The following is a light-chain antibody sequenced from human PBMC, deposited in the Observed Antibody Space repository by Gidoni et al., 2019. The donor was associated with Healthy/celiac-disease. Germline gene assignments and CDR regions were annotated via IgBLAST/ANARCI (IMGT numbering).Light chain of an antibody. V-gene: IGLV2-23*02. J-gene: IGLJ3*02. CDR3: CSYSVSWV. Sequence: QSALTQPAAVYGSHGQSITISCTGTSSDVGSYNLVSWYQQPPGKAPQRMLYEFSQRPSGVSNRFSGSKSGNTASLTLSVLQAEYAADYYCCSYSVSWVFGGGTKLTVL. CDR1: SSDVGSYNL. CDR2: EFS.